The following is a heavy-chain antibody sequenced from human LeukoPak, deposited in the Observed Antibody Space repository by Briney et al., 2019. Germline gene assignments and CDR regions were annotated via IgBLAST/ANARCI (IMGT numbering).Heavy chain of an antibody. CDR1: GFTFSSFA. Sequence: GSLRLSCAASGFTFSSFAMTWVRQAPGKGLEWVSTIGSGGASTYYADSVRGRSTISRDNSKNTLYLQMNSLRAEDTAVYYCARTRNTDSWGQGTLVTVSS. V-gene: IGHV3-23*01. D-gene: IGHD1-7*01. CDR3: ARTRNTDS. CDR2: IGSGGAST. J-gene: IGHJ4*02.